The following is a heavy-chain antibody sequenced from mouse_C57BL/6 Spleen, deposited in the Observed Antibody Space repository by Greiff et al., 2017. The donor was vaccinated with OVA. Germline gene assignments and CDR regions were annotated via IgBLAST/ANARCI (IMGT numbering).Heavy chain of an antibody. D-gene: IGHD1-1*01. V-gene: IGHV1-61*01. J-gene: IGHJ1*03. CDR3: ARQITTVVAHWYFDV. CDR2: IYPSDSET. Sequence: VQLQESGAELVRPGSSVKLSCKASGYTFTSYWMDWVKQRPGQGLEWIGNIYPSDSETHYNQKFKDKATLTVDKSSSTAYMQLSSLTSEDSAVYYCARQITTVVAHWYFDVWGTGTTVTVSS. CDR1: GYTFTSYW.